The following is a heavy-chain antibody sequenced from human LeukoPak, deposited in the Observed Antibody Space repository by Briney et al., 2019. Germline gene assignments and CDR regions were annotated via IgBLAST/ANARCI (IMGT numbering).Heavy chain of an antibody. J-gene: IGHJ4*02. V-gene: IGHV2-5*02. D-gene: IGHD3/OR15-3a*01. CDR1: GFSLSTSGVG. Sequence: SGPTLLNPTQTLTLICTFSGFSLSTSGVGGGWIRQPPVKALEWLALIYWDDDKRYSPSLKSRLTITKDTSKNQVVLTMTNMDPVDTATYYCAHILGGLVFDSWGQGTLVTVSS. CDR2: IYWDDDK. CDR3: AHILGGLVFDS.